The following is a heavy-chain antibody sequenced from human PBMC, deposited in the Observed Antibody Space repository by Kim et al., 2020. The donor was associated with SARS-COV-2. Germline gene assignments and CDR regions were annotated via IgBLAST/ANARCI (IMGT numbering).Heavy chain of an antibody. V-gene: IGHV3-64*05. CDR1: GFTFSNYA. D-gene: IGHD3-10*01. J-gene: IGHJ4*02. Sequence: GGSLRLSCSASGFTFSNYAMSWVRQAPGKGLEYVSSISSDGGSTYYADSVKGRFTISRDNSKNMLYVQMSSLRVEDTALYYCVTSNDFQSGSYYEGAPFDFWGQGPRVTVSS. CDR3: VTSNDFQSGSYYEGAPFDF. CDR2: ISSDGGST.